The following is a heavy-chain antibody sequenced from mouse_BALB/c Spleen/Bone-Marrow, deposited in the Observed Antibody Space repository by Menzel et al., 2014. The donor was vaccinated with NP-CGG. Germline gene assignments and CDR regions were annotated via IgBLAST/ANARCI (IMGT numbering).Heavy chain of an antibody. Sequence: EVQLQQSGPELVKPGASVKVSCKASGYAFTSYNTYWMKQSHGKSLEWIGYIGPYNGGTSYNQKFKGKATLTVDKSSSTAYMHLNSLTSEDSAVYYCARQKTIYYGNYFDYWGQGTTLTVSS. J-gene: IGHJ2*01. CDR2: IGPYNGGT. D-gene: IGHD2-1*01. CDR1: GYAFTSYN. CDR3: ARQKTIYYGNYFDY. V-gene: IGHV1S135*01.